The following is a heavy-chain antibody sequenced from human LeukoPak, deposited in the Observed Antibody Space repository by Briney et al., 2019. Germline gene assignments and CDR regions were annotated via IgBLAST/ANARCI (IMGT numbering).Heavy chain of an antibody. D-gene: IGHD5-12*01. CDR1: GGSISSYY. V-gene: IGHV4-4*07. Sequence: SETLSLTCTVSGGSISSYYWSWIRQPAGKGLEWIGRIYTSGSTHYNPSLKSRVTMSVDTSKNQFSLKLSSVPAADTAVYYCARVRGYSGYDLADYYFDYWGQGTLVTLSS. J-gene: IGHJ4*02. CDR3: ARVRGYSGYDLADYYFDY. CDR2: IYTSGST.